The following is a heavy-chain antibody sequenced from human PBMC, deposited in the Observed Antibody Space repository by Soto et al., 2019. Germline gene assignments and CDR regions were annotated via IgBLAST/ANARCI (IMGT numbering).Heavy chain of an antibody. D-gene: IGHD2-15*01. CDR3: AAARGYCSGGSCFSLPDY. Sequence: SVKVSCKASGFTFTSSAMQWVRQARGQRLEWIGWIVVGSGNTNYAQKFQERVTITRDMSTSTAYMELSSLRSEDTAVYYCAAARGYCSGGSCFSLPDYWGQGTLVTVSS. V-gene: IGHV1-58*02. CDR2: IVVGSGNT. J-gene: IGHJ4*02. CDR1: GFTFTSSA.